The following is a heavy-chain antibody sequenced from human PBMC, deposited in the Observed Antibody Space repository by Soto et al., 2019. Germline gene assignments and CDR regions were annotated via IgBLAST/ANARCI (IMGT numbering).Heavy chain of an antibody. J-gene: IGHJ4*02. Sequence: GGSLRLSCAASGFTFSSYSMNWVRQAPGKGLEWVSSISSSSSYIYYADSVKGRFTISRDNAKNSLYLQMNSLRAEDTAVYYCARGKYYDILTGYYSGIDYWGQGTLVTVSS. CDR3: ARGKYYDILTGYYSGIDY. D-gene: IGHD3-9*01. V-gene: IGHV3-21*01. CDR2: ISSSSSYI. CDR1: GFTFSSYS.